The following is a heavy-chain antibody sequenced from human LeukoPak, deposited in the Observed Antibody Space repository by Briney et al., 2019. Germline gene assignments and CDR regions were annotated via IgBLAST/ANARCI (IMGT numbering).Heavy chain of an antibody. V-gene: IGHV3-30*18. D-gene: IGHD6-19*01. J-gene: IGHJ5*02. CDR2: ISHDGRAE. Sequence: GGSLRLSCAVSGFTIGNHGMHWVRQAAGKGLEWVAMISHDGRAEYYRDSVKGQLTISRDNSNNMLYLQMNSLRVEDTAVYYCAKDWGSSGWYNWFDPWGQGTLVTVSS. CDR3: AKDWGSSGWYNWFDP. CDR1: GFTIGNHG.